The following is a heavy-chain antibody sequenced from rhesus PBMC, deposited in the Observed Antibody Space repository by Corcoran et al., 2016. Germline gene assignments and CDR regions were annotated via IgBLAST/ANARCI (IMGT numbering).Heavy chain of an antibody. CDR3: AGDHCSSTYCSWWYFDY. J-gene: IGHJ4*01. CDR1: GGSVSSSNR. V-gene: IGHV4-65*01. D-gene: IGHD2-15*01. Sequence: QVQLQESGPGLVRPSETRSLTRAVPGGSVSSSNRWCWIRPAPGKGLEWIGYISGTSGYTSFNPALKGRVTISTDTYKSRFSLTLNSMTAADTAVYYCAGDHCSSTYCSWWYFDYWGQGVLVTVSS. CDR2: ISGTSGYT.